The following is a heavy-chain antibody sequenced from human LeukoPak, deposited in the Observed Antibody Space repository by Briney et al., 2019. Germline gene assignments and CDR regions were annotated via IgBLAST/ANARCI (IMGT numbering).Heavy chain of an antibody. CDR1: GFTFSSYA. D-gene: IGHD4-17*01. Sequence: GGSLRLSCAASGFTFSSYAMSWVRQAPGKGLEWVSAISGSGGSTYYADSVKGRFTISRDNSKNTLYLQMNSLRAEDTAVYYCAKGSPGYDYGDYEVFRIWGQGTMVTVSS. CDR3: AKGSPGYDYGDYEVFRI. V-gene: IGHV3-23*01. CDR2: ISGSGGST. J-gene: IGHJ3*02.